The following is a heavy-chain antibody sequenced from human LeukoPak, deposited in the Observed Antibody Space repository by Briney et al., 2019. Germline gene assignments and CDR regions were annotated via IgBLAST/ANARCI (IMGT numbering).Heavy chain of an antibody. CDR1: GYTFTSYA. Sequence: ASVTVSCTASGYTFTSYAMNWVRQAPGQRLEWMGWINAGNGNTKYSQKFQGRVTITRDTSASTAYMELSSLRSEDTAVYYCARDNWGYCSGGSCYNWFDPWGQGTLVTVSS. J-gene: IGHJ5*02. V-gene: IGHV1-3*01. CDR3: ARDNWGYCSGGSCYNWFDP. D-gene: IGHD2-15*01. CDR2: INAGNGNT.